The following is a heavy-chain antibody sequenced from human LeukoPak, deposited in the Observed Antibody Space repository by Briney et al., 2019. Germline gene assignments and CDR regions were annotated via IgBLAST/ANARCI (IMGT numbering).Heavy chain of an antibody. CDR2: INPNSGGT. CDR1: GYTFTGYY. CDR3: ARHYYDSSGYYNFDY. V-gene: IGHV1-2*02. D-gene: IGHD3-22*01. Sequence: ASVKASCKASGYTFTGYYMHWVRQAPGQGLEWMGWINPNSGGTNYAQKFQGRVTMTRDTSISTAYMELSRLRSNDTAVYYCARHYYDSSGYYNFDYWGQGALVTVSS. J-gene: IGHJ4*02.